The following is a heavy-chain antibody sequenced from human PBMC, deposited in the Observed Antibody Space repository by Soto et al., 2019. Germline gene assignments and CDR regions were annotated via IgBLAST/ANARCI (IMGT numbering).Heavy chain of an antibody. CDR1: GFTFDDYG. D-gene: IGHD1-26*01. CDR2: INWNGGST. Sequence: EVQLVESGGGVVRPGGSLRLSCAASGFTFDDYGMTWVRQAPGKGLEWVSGINWNGGSTDYADSVKGRFTISRDNAKNSLYLQMNSLRAEDTAVYYCARRAERERGGATWDFDYWGQGTLVTVSS. J-gene: IGHJ4*02. V-gene: IGHV3-20*04. CDR3: ARRAERERGGATWDFDY.